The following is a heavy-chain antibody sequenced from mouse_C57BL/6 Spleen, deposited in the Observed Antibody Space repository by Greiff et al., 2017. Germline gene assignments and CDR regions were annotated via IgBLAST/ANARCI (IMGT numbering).Heavy chain of an antibody. V-gene: IGHV5-17*01. CDR1: GFTFRDYG. J-gene: IGHJ2*01. D-gene: IGHD2-1*01. CDR2: ISSGSSTI. Sequence: EVNLVESGGGLVKPGGSLKLSCAASGFTFRDYGMHWVRQAPEKGLELVAYISSGSSTIYSADTGKGRFIISRDNAKNTLFLQMTSLRSEDTAMYYCARPDGNYGFDYWGQGTPLTVSS. CDR3: ARPDGNYGFDY.